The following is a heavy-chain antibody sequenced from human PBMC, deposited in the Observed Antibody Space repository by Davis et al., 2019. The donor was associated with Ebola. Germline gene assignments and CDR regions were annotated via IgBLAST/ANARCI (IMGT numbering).Heavy chain of an antibody. D-gene: IGHD2-8*01. CDR3: ARQDIVLMD. Sequence: SETLSLPCTVSGGSITSSSYYWGWIRQPPGRGLEWIAIIYYSVSTYYNPSLKSPVTISVDTSKNQFSLKLTSVTAADTSVYYCARQDIVLMDWGQGTLVTVSS. J-gene: IGHJ4*02. V-gene: IGHV4-39*01. CDR1: GGSITSSSYY. CDR2: IYYSVST.